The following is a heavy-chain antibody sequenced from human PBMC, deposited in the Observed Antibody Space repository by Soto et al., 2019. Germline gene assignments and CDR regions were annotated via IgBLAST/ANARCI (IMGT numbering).Heavy chain of an antibody. CDR2: LSGSGDTT. Sequence: ELQLLESGGGLAQPGGSLSLSCAASGFTFSSYGMNWVRQAPGKGLEWVSALSGSGDTTSYADSVRGRFSISRDNSKNTLYLQMSSLRGEDTAVYYWATGTQFFYYYAMDVWGQGTTVTVSS. CDR3: ATGTQFFYYYAMDV. J-gene: IGHJ6*02. V-gene: IGHV3-23*01. CDR1: GFTFSSYG.